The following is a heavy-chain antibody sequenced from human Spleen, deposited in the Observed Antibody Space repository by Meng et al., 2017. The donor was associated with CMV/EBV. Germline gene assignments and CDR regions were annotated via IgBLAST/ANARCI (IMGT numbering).Heavy chain of an antibody. D-gene: IGHD3-22*01. V-gene: IGHV4-39*07. J-gene: IGHJ5*02. Sequence: SETLSLTCTVSGDSISSSTYYWGWIRQPPGKGLEWIGSIYYSGSTYYNPSLKSRVTISVDTSKNQFSLKLSSVTAADTAVYYCARGEYYYDSSGYFGLDPWGQGTLVTVSS. CDR1: GDSISSSTYY. CDR3: ARGEYYYDSSGYFGLDP. CDR2: IYYSGST.